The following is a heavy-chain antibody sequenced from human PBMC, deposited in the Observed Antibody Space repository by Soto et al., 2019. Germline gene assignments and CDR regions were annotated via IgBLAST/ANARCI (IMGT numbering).Heavy chain of an antibody. Sequence: SETLSLTCTVSGDSVSSGSHYWTWIRQAPGKGLEWIGYFYYNGSPNYNPALKSRITISADTSKNQFSLKLSSVTAADTAVYYCARDGRHPGGMDVWGQGTTVTVS. CDR1: GDSVSSGSHY. D-gene: IGHD1-1*01. CDR2: FYYNGSP. V-gene: IGHV4-61*01. CDR3: ARDGRHPGGMDV. J-gene: IGHJ6*02.